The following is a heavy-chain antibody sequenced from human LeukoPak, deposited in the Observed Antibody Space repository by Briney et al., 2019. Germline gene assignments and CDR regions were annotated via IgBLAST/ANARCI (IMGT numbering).Heavy chain of an antibody. CDR2: ISVKGSST. J-gene: IGHJ4*02. D-gene: IGHD3-10*01. CDR3: AKRGVVIRGLLVIGYHQEAYHYDF. V-gene: IGHV3-23*01. Sequence: PGGSLRLSCVVLELSSGNNAMTWVTQCPAKGRESISYISVKGSSTPYADSVEGRFTITRDTSLNTLYLQMNNLRAEDTAVYFCAKRGVVIRGLLVIGYHQEAYHYDFWGQGVLVTVSS. CDR1: ELSSGNNA.